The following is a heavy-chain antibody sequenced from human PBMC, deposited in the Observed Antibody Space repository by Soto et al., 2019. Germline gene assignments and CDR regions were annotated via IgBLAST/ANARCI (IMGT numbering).Heavy chain of an antibody. D-gene: IGHD3-3*01. CDR3: AKDFARFLGFFDY. CDR1: GFTFSSYA. V-gene: IGHV3-30-3*01. J-gene: IGHJ4*02. Sequence: PGGSLRLSCAASGFTFSSYAMHWVRQAPGKGLEWVAVISYDGSNKYYADSVKGRFTISRDNSKNTLYLQMNSLRAEDTAVYYCAKDFARFLGFFDYWGQGTLVTSPQ. CDR2: ISYDGSNK.